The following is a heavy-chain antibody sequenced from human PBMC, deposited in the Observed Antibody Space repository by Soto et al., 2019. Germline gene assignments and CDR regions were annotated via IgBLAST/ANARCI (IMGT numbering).Heavy chain of an antibody. J-gene: IGHJ5*02. V-gene: IGHV1-18*01. D-gene: IGHD2-21*02. CDR2: SSGYNGNT. Sequence: QVQLVQSGAEVKKPGASVKVSCKASGYTFTSYGISWVRQAPGQGLEWMGWSSGYNGNTNYAQKLQGRVTMTTGTSTSTAYMELRSLRSADTAVYYCARDKGAYCGGDCYSTWFDPWGQGTLVTVSS. CDR1: GYTFTSYG. CDR3: ARDKGAYCGGDCYSTWFDP.